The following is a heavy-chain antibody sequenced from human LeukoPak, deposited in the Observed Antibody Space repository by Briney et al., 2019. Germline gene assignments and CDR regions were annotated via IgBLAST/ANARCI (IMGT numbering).Heavy chain of an antibody. CDR2: MNPNSGNT. V-gene: IGHV1-8*01. J-gene: IGHJ4*02. Sequence: ASVKVSCKASGYIFTSYDINWVRQATGQGLEWMGWMNPNSGNTSYAQKFQGRVTMTRNTSISTAYMELSSLRSEGTAVYYCARMALAAAGKSLGYWGQGTLVTVSS. D-gene: IGHD6-13*01. CDR3: ARMALAAAGKSLGY. CDR1: GYIFTSYD.